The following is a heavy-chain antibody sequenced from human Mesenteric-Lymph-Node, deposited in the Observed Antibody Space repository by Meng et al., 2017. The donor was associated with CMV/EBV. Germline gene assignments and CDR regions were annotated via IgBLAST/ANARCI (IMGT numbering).Heavy chain of an antibody. CDR3: ATDQSVVVAAPDV. Sequence: SVKVSCKFSGGTFSTHTFSWVRRAPGQGLEWMGRIFVILGITNYAQNFQERVTLTADKSTNTVYMELSGLRSDDTAIYYCATDQSVVVAAPDVWGHGTTVTVSS. D-gene: IGHD2-15*01. J-gene: IGHJ6*02. CDR1: GGTFSTHT. CDR2: IFVILGIT. V-gene: IGHV1-69*02.